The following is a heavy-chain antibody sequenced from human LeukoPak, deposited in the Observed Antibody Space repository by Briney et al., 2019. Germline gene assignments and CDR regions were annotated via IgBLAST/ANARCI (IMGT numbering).Heavy chain of an antibody. V-gene: IGHV1-69*13. J-gene: IGHJ6*02. CDR1: GYNFIGYG. Sequence: SVKVSCKSSGYNFIGYGITWVRQAPGQGLEWMGGIIPIFGTANYAQKFQGRVTITADESTSTAYMELSSLRSEDTAVYYCARAMVRGVIITHYYYYGMDVWGQGTTVTVSS. CDR3: ARAMVRGVIITHYYYYGMDV. D-gene: IGHD3-10*01. CDR2: IIPIFGTA.